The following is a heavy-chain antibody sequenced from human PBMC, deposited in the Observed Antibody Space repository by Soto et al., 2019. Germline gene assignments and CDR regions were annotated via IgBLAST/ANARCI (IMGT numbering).Heavy chain of an antibody. CDR3: ARGGVTYYYDSSGFGYFDY. CDR2: IYYSGST. Sequence: SETLSLTCTVSGGSISSGGYYWSWIRQHPGKGLEWIGYIYYSGSTYYNPSLKSRVTISVDTSKNQFSLKLSSVTAADTAVYYCARGGVTYYYDSSGFGYFDYWGQGTLVTVSS. D-gene: IGHD3-22*01. CDR1: GGSISSGGYY. J-gene: IGHJ4*02. V-gene: IGHV4-31*03.